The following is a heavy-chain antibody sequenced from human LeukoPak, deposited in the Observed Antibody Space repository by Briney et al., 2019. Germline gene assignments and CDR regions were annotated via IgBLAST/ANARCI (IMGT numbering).Heavy chain of an antibody. J-gene: IGHJ4*02. CDR1: GGTFSSYA. Sequence: SVKVSCKASGGTFSSYAISWVRQAPGQGLEWMGGIIPIFGTANYAQKFQGRVTITADESTSTAYMELSSLRSEDTAVYYCAKLEITTVTTSDYWGQGTLVTVSS. CDR2: IIPIFGTA. V-gene: IGHV1-69*13. CDR3: AKLEITTVTTSDY. D-gene: IGHD4-17*01.